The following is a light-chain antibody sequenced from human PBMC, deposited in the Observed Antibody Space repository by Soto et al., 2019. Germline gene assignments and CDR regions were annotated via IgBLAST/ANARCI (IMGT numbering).Light chain of an antibody. Sequence: DIQMTQSPSSLSAFVGDRVTITCRASQSISTYLNWYQQKPGKAPQVLIHAASRLQSGAPSRFSGRGSGTDFTLTITSLQPEDFATYYCQQSYSTPRTFGQGTKVEIK. J-gene: IGKJ1*01. V-gene: IGKV1-39*01. CDR1: QSISTY. CDR2: AAS. CDR3: QQSYSTPRT.